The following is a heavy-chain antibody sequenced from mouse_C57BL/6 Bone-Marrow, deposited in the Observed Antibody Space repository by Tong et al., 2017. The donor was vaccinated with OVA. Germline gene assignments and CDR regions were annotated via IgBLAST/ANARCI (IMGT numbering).Heavy chain of an antibody. CDR1: GFTFSDYG. J-gene: IGHJ3*01. CDR2: ISNLAYSI. CDR3: ARHDYYGSPFAY. V-gene: IGHV5-15*01. D-gene: IGHD1-1*01. Sequence: EVQLQESGGGLVQPGGSLKLSCADSGFTFSDYGMAWVRQAPRKGPEWVAFISNLAYSIYYADTVTGRFTISRENAKNTLYLEMSRLRSEDTAMYYCARHDYYGSPFAYWGQVTLVTVSA.